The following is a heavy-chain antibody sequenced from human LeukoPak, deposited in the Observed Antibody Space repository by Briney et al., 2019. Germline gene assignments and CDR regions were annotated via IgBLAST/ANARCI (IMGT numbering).Heavy chain of an antibody. Sequence: PSETLSLTCTVSGGSISSGDYYWRWIRQPPGKGLEWIGNIYYSGSTYYNPSLKSRVTISVDTSKNQFSLKLSSVTAADTAVYYCARVGAPYYFDYWGQGTLVTVSS. V-gene: IGHV4-30-4*08. CDR3: ARVGAPYYFDY. J-gene: IGHJ4*02. CDR1: GGSISSGDYY. CDR2: IYYSGST.